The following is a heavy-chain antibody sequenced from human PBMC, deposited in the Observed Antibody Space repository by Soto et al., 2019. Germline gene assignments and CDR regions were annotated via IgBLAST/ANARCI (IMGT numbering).Heavy chain of an antibody. J-gene: IGHJ3*02. Sequence: SETLSLTCTVSGGSISSGGYYWSWIRQHPGKGLEWIGYIYYSGSTYYNPSLKSRVTISVDTSKNQFSLKLSSVTAADTAVYYCARDRAMVRGVTTAFDIWGQGTMVTVSS. V-gene: IGHV4-31*03. CDR2: IYYSGST. D-gene: IGHD3-10*01. CDR1: GGSISSGGYY. CDR3: ARDRAMVRGVTTAFDI.